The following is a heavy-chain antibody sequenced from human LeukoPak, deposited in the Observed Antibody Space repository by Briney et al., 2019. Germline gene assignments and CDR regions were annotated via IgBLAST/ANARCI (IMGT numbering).Heavy chain of an antibody. Sequence: GGSLRLSCAASGFTFSSYAMHWVRQAPGKGLEWVTHISSDGIQKYYADSVKGRFTISRDNSKNTLYLQMNSLRAEDTAVYYCARDPCLGGWCHVNFDYWGQGTLVTVSS. CDR2: ISSDGIQK. CDR1: GFTFSSYA. D-gene: IGHD6-19*01. J-gene: IGHJ4*02. CDR3: ARDPCLGGWCHVNFDY. V-gene: IGHV3-30*04.